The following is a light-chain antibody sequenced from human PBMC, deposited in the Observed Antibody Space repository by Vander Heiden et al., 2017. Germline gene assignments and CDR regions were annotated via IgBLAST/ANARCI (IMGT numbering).Light chain of an antibody. CDR1: QSISNY. Sequence: DIQMTQSPSSLPASVGDRVTITCRASQSISNYLNWYQHKPGKAPNLLIYGASSLQSEVPSTFSGSGSGTDFTLTITSLQPEDFATYYCQQSYNSPYTFGQGTKLEIK. V-gene: IGKV1-39*01. CDR2: GAS. CDR3: QQSYNSPYT. J-gene: IGKJ2*01.